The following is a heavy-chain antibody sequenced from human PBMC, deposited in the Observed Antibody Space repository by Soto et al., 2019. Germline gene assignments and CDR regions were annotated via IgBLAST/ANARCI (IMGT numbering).Heavy chain of an antibody. J-gene: IGHJ4*02. CDR2: GST. Sequence: GSTNYNPSLKSRVTMLVDLSKKQFYLKLNSMTAADTAVYYCVRDRWDSGSFDYWGQGNLVTVSS. D-gene: IGHD1-26*01. V-gene: IGHV4-4*07. CDR3: VRDRWDSGSFDY.